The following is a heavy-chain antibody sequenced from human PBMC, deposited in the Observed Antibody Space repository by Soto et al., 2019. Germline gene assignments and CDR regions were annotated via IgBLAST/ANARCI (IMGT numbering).Heavy chain of an antibody. V-gene: IGHV3-23*01. D-gene: IGHD6-13*01. CDR2: ISGSGGGT. CDR3: AKGDSRWSYSDF. J-gene: IGHJ4*02. CDR1: GFTFSSYA. Sequence: EVQLLESGGGLVQPGGSLRLSCAASGFTFSSYAMSWVRQAPGKGLEWVSIISGSGGGTYYADSVKGRFTISRDNSKHTLYLQVNSVRAEDTAVYYCAKGDSRWSYSDFWGQGTLVTVS.